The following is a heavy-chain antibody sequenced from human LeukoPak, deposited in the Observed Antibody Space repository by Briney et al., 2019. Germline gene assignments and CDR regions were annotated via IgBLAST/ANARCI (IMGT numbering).Heavy chain of an antibody. J-gene: IGHJ4*02. Sequence: ASVKVSCKAYGYTFTGYYMHCVRQAPGQGLEWMGRINPNSGGTNYAQKFQGRVTMTRDTSISTAYMELSRLRSDDTAVYYCAKRRPTVGANYYFDYWGQGTLVTVSS. CDR3: AKRRPTVGANYYFDY. CDR2: INPNSGGT. D-gene: IGHD1-26*01. CDR1: GYTFTGYY. V-gene: IGHV1-2*06.